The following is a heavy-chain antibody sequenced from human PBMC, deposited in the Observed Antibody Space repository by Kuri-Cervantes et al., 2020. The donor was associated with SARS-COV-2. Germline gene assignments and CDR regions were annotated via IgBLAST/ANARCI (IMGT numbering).Heavy chain of an antibody. CDR1: GFTFSSYA. CDR2: ISGSGGST. Sequence: GESLKISCAASGFTFSSYAMSWVRQAPGKGLEWVSAISGSGGSTYYADSVKGRFTISRDNAKNSLYLQMNSLRAEDTALYYCARGDDITIFGVVIKGGTDYWGQGTLVTVSS. V-gene: IGHV3-23*01. CDR3: ARGDDITIFGVVIKGGTDY. J-gene: IGHJ4*02. D-gene: IGHD3-3*01.